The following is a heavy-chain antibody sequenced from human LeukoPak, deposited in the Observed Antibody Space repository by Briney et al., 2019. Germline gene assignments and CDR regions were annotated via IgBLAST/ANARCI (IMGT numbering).Heavy chain of an antibody. V-gene: IGHV4-30-2*01. Sequence: SETLSLTCTVSGGSISSGDYPWSWIRQPPGKGLEWIGYIFHTGHTSYNPSLKSRVTISVDMSKNQLSLRLTSVTAADTAVYYCARGFYGAGSHFDFWGQGTLVTVSS. CDR3: ARGFYGAGSHFDF. J-gene: IGHJ4*02. D-gene: IGHD3-10*01. CDR1: GGSISSGDYP. CDR2: IFHTGHT.